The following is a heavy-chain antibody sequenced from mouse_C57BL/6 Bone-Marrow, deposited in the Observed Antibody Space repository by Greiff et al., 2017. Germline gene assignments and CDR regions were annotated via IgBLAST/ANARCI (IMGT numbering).Heavy chain of an antibody. V-gene: IGHV10-1*01. CDR3: VRHGGGGYFDY. J-gene: IGHJ2*01. CDR2: IRSKSNNYAT. Sequence: EADGGLVQPKGSLKLSCAASGFSFNTYAMNWVRQAPGKGLEWVARIRSKSNNYATYYADSVKDRFTISRDDSESMLYLQVNNLKTEDTAMYYCVRHGGGGYFDYRGQVTTLTVAS. CDR1: GFSFNTYA.